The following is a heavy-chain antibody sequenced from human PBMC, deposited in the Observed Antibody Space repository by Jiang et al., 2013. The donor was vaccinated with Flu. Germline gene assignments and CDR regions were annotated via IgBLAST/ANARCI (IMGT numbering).Heavy chain of an antibody. CDR3: TKDLGGGSSARYFDL. D-gene: IGHD6-6*01. J-gene: IGHJ2*01. CDR1: GFTFDDYA. Sequence: GLVQPGRSLRLSCAASGFTFDDYAMHWVRQAPGKGLEWVSGISWNSGSIGYADSVKGRFTISRDNAKNSLYLQMNSLRAEDTALYYCTKDLGGGSSARYFDLWGRGTLVTVSS. V-gene: IGHV3-9*01. CDR2: ISWNSGSI.